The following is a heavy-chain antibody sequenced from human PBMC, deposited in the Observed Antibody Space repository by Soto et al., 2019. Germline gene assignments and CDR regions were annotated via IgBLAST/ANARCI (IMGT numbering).Heavy chain of an antibody. Sequence: GGSLRLSCAASGFTFDDYAMHWVRQAPGKGLEWVSGISWNSGSIGYADSVKGRFTISRDNAKNSLYLQMNSLRAEDTALYYCAKDMARSAAFDYWGQGTLVTVSS. CDR2: ISWNSGSI. CDR3: AKDMARSAAFDY. V-gene: IGHV3-9*01. D-gene: IGHD3-3*01. CDR1: GFTFDDYA. J-gene: IGHJ4*02.